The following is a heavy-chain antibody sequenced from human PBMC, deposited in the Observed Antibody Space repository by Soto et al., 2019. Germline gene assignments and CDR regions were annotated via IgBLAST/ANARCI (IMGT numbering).Heavy chain of an antibody. CDR3: ARGPHTTPTPLDY. Sequence: QVQLQQWGAGLLKPSETLSLTCAVYGGSFSGYYWSWIRQPPGKGLEWIGEINHSGSTNYNPSLKSRVTISVDTSKNQFSLKLSSVTAADTAVYYCARGPHTTPTPLDYWGQGTLVTVSS. CDR2: INHSGST. CDR1: GGSFSGYY. D-gene: IGHD1-26*01. V-gene: IGHV4-34*01. J-gene: IGHJ4*02.